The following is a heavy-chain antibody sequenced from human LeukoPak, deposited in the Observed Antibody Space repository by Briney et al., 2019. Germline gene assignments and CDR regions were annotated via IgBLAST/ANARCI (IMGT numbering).Heavy chain of an antibody. D-gene: IGHD2-2*01. Sequence: PGGSLRLSCAASGFTFSSYGMHWVRQAPGKGLEWVAVIWYDGSNKYYADSVKGRFTISRDNSKNTLYLQMNSLRAEDTAVYYCARDYPKRDCSSTSCYLLYYYYGMDVWGQGTTVTVSS. CDR1: GFTFSSYG. CDR2: IWYDGSNK. CDR3: ARDYPKRDCSSTSCYLLYYYYGMDV. J-gene: IGHJ6*02. V-gene: IGHV3-33*01.